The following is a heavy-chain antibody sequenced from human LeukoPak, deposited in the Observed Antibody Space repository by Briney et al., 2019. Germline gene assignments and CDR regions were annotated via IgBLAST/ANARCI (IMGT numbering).Heavy chain of an antibody. CDR2: INPNSGGT. CDR1: GHTFTGYY. Sequence: ASVKVSCKASGHTFTGYYMHWVRQAPGQGLEWMGWINPNSGGTNYAQKFQGRVTMTRDTSISTAYMELSRLRSDDTAVYYCARSIVVVPAGRFDPWGQGTLVTVSS. J-gene: IGHJ5*02. V-gene: IGHV1-2*02. CDR3: ARSIVVVPAGRFDP. D-gene: IGHD2-2*01.